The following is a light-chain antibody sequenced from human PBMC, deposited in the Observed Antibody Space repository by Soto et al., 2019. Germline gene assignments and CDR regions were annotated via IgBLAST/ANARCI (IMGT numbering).Light chain of an antibody. CDR1: QTLRSGY. CDR2: DVS. J-gene: IGKJ1*01. Sequence: EILLTQSPCTLALSAGDRAPLSCRASQTLRSGYLAWYQHKPGQPPRLLIYDVSSRTPGTPDRFSGSGSGTDFALTISRLEPEDFAFYYCHQYGSSPRAFGQGTKVDIK. CDR3: HQYGSSPRA. V-gene: IGKV3-20*01.